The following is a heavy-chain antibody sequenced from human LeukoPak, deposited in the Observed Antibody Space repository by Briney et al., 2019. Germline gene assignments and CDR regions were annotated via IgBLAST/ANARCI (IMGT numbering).Heavy chain of an antibody. D-gene: IGHD6-6*01. V-gene: IGHV4-4*07. CDR2: IYTSGST. Sequence: PSETLSLTCTLSGASISSYYWSWIRQPAGKGLEWIGRIYTSGSTNYNPSLKTRVTLSVDTSTTQFSLKLSSVTAADTAVYYCAREQLAQGYYYYYYGMDVWGQGTTVTVSS. CDR3: AREQLAQGYYYYYYGMDV. CDR1: GASISSYY. J-gene: IGHJ6*02.